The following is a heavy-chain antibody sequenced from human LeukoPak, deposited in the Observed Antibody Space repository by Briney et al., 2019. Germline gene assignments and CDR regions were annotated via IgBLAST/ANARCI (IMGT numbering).Heavy chain of an antibody. D-gene: IGHD3-10*01. V-gene: IGHV4-39*07. Sequence: SETLSLTCTVSGGSISSSSYYWGWIRQPPGKGLEWIGSIYYSGSTYYNPSLKSRVTISVDTSKNQFSLKLSSVTAADTAVYYCARGRRGNDYWGQGTLVTVSS. CDR2: IYYSGST. J-gene: IGHJ4*02. CDR1: GGSISSSSYY. CDR3: ARGRRGNDY.